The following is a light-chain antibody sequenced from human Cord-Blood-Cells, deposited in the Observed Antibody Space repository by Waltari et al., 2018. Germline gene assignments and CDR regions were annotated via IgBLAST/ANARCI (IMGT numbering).Light chain of an antibody. CDR1: ALPKKY. V-gene: IGLV3-16*01. CDR2: KDS. Sequence: SYELTQPPSVSVSLGQMARITCSGEALPKKYAYWYQQKPGQFPVRVIYKDSERPSGIPERFSGSSSGTIVTLTISGVQAEDEADYYCLSADSSGVFGGGTKLTVL. CDR3: LSADSSGV. J-gene: IGLJ3*02.